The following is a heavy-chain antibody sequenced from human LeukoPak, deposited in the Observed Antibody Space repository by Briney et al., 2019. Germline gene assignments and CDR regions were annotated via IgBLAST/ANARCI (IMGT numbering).Heavy chain of an antibody. CDR3: AKGADYSDSSGYYHY. Sequence: GGSPRLSCVASGFPFSSYWMTWVRQAPGKGLEWVANIKQDGSKKSYVDSVKGRFTISRDNAKNSLYLQMNSLRAEDTAIYYCAKGADYSDSSGYYHYWGQGTLVTVSS. V-gene: IGHV3-7*01. J-gene: IGHJ4*02. CDR1: GFPFSSYW. D-gene: IGHD3-22*01. CDR2: IKQDGSKK.